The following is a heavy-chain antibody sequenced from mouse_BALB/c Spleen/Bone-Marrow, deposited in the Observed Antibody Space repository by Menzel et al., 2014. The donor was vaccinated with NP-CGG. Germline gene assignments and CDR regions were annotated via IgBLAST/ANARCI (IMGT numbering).Heavy chain of an antibody. D-gene: IGHD1-1*01. CDR1: GFNIEDTY. CDR2: IDPANGNT. V-gene: IGHV14-3*02. CDR3: ARGYGSSYGTGYFDV. J-gene: IGHJ1*01. Sequence: VQLQQSGAELVKPGASVKLSCTASGFNIEDTYMHWVKQRPEQGLEWIGRIDPANGNTKYDPKFQGKATITADTSSNTAYLQLSSLTSEDTAVYYCARGYGSSYGTGYFDVWGAGTTVTVSS.